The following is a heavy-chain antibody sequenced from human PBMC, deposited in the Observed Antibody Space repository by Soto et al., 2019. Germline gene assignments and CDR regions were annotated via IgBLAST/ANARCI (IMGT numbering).Heavy chain of an antibody. J-gene: IGHJ4*02. Sequence: SETLSLTCAVYGGSFSGYYWSWSRQPPGKGLEWIGEINHSGSTNYNPSLKSRVTISVDTSKNQFSLKLSSVTAADTAVYYCARGSVGATTPFDYWGQGTLVTVSS. CDR2: INHSGST. D-gene: IGHD1-26*01. CDR1: GGSFSGYY. CDR3: ARGSVGATTPFDY. V-gene: IGHV4-34*01.